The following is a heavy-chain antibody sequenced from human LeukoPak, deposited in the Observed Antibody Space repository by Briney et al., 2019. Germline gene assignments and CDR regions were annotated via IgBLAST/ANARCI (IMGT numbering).Heavy chain of an antibody. J-gene: IGHJ4*02. CDR1: GFTFSSYW. V-gene: IGHV3-74*01. CDR3: ARQEQSFRISSYFDY. CDR2: INSDGSST. Sequence: GGSLRLSCAASGFTFSSYWMHWVRQAPGKGLVWVSRINSDGSSTSYADSVKGRFTISRVNAKNTLYLQMNSLRAEDTAVYYCARQEQSFRISSYFDYWGQGTLVTVSS. D-gene: IGHD6-13*01.